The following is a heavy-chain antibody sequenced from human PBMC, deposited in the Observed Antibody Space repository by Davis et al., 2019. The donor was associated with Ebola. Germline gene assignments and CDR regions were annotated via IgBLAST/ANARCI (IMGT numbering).Heavy chain of an antibody. D-gene: IGHD2-2*01. CDR1: VYIFPNSA. J-gene: IGHJ6*04. V-gene: IGHV1/OR15-1*04. CDR3: AREAVNIVVVPAATYYYYGMDV. CDR2: INPNSGGT. Sequence: ASVTVSCKTSVYIFPNSAINWVRQAPGQGLEWLGRINPNSGGTNYAQKFQGRVTMTRDTSTSTVYMELSSLRSEDTAVYYCAREAVNIVVVPAATYYYYGMDVWGKGTTVTVSS.